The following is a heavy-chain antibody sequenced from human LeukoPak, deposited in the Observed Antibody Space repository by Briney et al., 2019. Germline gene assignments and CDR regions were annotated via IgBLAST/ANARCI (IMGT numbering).Heavy chain of an antibody. CDR2: IYYSGST. CDR3: ARVPHFGDYGWFDP. CDR1: GGSISTSSYN. Sequence: LETLSLTCTVSGGSISTSSYNWGWIRQPPGKGLEWIGSIYYSGSTYYNPSLKSRVTISVDTSKNQFSLKLSSVTAADTAVYYCARVPHFGDYGWFDPWGQGTLVTVSS. J-gene: IGHJ5*02. D-gene: IGHD4-17*01. V-gene: IGHV4-39*07.